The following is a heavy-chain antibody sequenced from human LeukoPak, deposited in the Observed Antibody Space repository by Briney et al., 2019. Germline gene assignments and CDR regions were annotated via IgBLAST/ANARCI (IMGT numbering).Heavy chain of an antibody. D-gene: IGHD3-22*01. CDR3: ARGQLGDYYDSSGLLDY. J-gene: IGHJ4*02. CDR1: GFTFDDYA. CDR2: ISWNSGSI. Sequence: GGSLRLSCAASGFTFDDYAMHWVRQAPGKGLEWVSGISWNSGSIGYADSVKGRFTISRDNAKNSLYLQMNSLRAEDTALYYCARGQLGDYYDSSGLLDYWGQGTLVTVSS. V-gene: IGHV3-9*01.